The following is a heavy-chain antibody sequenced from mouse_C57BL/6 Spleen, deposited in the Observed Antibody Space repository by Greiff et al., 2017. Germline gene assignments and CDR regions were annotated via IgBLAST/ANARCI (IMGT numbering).Heavy chain of an antibody. D-gene: IGHD1-1*01. CDR2: ISSGSSTI. J-gene: IGHJ2*01. V-gene: IGHV5-17*01. CDR1: GFTFSDYG. Sequence: EVQGVESGGGLVKPGGSLKLSCAASGFTFSDYGMHWVRQAPEKGLEWVAYISSGSSTIYYADTVKGRFTITIDNAKNTLFLQMTSLRSEVTAMYDCARDYSSSYVNYFDYWGQGTTLTVSS. CDR3: ARDYSSSYVNYFDY.